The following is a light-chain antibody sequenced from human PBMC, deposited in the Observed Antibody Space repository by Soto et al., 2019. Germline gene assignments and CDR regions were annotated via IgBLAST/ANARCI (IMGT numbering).Light chain of an antibody. Sequence: IVLTPSPDTLSVYPGGTATLSGVSSQRVSSYLAWYQQKPGKAPRLLIYDASNRASGIPARFSGSGSGTDFTLTISSLEPEDFALYYCQQRSNWLSITFGQGTRLEIK. CDR3: QQRSNWLSIT. CDR2: DAS. J-gene: IGKJ5*01. V-gene: IGKV3-11*01. CDR1: QRVSSY.